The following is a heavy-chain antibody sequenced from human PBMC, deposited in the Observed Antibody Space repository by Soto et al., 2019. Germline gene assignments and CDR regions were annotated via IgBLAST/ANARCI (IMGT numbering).Heavy chain of an antibody. V-gene: IGHV4-34*01. CDR2: INHSGST. Sequence: SETLSLTCAVYGGSFSGYYWSWIRQPPGKGLEWIGEINHSGSTNYNPSLKSRVTISVDTSKNQFSLKLSSVTAADTAVYYCARGTRFLYYYGMDVWGQGTTVTVSS. D-gene: IGHD3-3*01. CDR1: GGSFSGYY. J-gene: IGHJ6*02. CDR3: ARGTRFLYYYGMDV.